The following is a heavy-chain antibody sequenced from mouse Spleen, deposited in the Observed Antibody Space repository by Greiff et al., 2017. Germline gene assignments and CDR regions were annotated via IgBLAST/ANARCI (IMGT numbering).Heavy chain of an antibody. CDR1: GYAFTNYL. Sequence: LVESGAELVRPGTSVKVSCKASGYAFTNYLIEWVKQRPGQGLEWIGVINPGSGGTNYNEKFKGKATLTADKSSSTAYMQLSSLTSDDSAVYFCAREGAWFAYWGQGTLVTVSA. CDR2: INPGSGGT. V-gene: IGHV1-54*03. CDR3: AREGAWFAY. J-gene: IGHJ3*01.